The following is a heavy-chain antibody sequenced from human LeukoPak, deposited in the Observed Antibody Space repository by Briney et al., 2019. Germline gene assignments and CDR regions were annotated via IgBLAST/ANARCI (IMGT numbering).Heavy chain of an antibody. CDR3: ARGRGITMVRGPKGWFDP. Sequence: WASVKVSCKASGGTFSSYAINWVRQATGQGLEWMGWMNPNSGNTGYAQKFQGRVTMTRNTSISTAYMELSSLRSEDTAVYYCARGRGITMVRGPKGWFDPWGQGTLVTVSS. J-gene: IGHJ5*02. CDR2: MNPNSGNT. V-gene: IGHV1-8*02. CDR1: GGTFSSYA. D-gene: IGHD3-10*01.